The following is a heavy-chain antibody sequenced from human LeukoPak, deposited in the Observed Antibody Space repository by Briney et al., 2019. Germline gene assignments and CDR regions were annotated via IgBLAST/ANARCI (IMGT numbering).Heavy chain of an antibody. CDR3: ARDSALRYFDWQGNDAFDI. D-gene: IGHD3-9*01. J-gene: IGHJ3*02. Sequence: GGSLRLSCAASGFTFDDYAMHWVRQAPGKGLEWVSGISWNSGSIGYADSVKGRFTISRDNAKNSLYLQMNSLRAEDTAVYYCARDSALRYFDWQGNDAFDIWGQGTMVTVSS. CDR1: GFTFDDYA. V-gene: IGHV3-9*01. CDR2: ISWNSGSI.